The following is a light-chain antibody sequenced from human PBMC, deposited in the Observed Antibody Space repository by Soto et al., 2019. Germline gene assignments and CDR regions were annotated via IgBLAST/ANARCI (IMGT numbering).Light chain of an antibody. Sequence: EIVLTQSPGTLSLSPGERATLSCRASQSVSSSYLAWYQQKPGQAPRLLIYGASRRATGIPDRFSGSGSGTDFTLTISRLEPEDFAVYYCQQYGISPQTFGQGTRLEIK. J-gene: IGKJ5*01. CDR1: QSVSSSY. V-gene: IGKV3-20*01. CDR3: QQYGISPQT. CDR2: GAS.